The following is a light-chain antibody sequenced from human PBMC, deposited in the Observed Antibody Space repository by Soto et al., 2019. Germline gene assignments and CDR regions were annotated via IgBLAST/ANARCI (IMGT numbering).Light chain of an antibody. J-gene: IGKJ1*01. Sequence: DIQMTHSPSALSAAVEDRVTITCRASQSVSNWLAWYRQKPGEAPKLLIYEGSTLERGVPSWFSGSGSGTEFTLTISSLQPDDFATFYCQLYDTYSRTFGQGTKVEVK. V-gene: IGKV1-5*03. CDR3: QLYDTYSRT. CDR1: QSVSNW. CDR2: EGS.